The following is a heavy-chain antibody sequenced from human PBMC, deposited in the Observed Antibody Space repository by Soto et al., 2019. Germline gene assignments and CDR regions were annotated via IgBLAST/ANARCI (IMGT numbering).Heavy chain of an antibody. Sequence: QVQLVQSGAEEKKPGASVKVSCKASGYTFTSYAMHWVRQAPGQRLEWMGWINASNGNTKYSQKFQGRVTITRDTSASTAYMELSSRRSEDTAVYYWARDLGGMDVGGQGTTVTVSS. J-gene: IGHJ6*02. D-gene: IGHD3-16*01. V-gene: IGHV1-3*05. CDR2: INASNGNT. CDR1: GYTFTSYA. CDR3: ARDLGGMDV.